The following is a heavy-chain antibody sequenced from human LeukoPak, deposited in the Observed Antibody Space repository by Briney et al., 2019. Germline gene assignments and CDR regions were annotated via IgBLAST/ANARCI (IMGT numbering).Heavy chain of an antibody. V-gene: IGHV4-61*02. CDR1: GGSISSGSYY. D-gene: IGHD6-19*01. J-gene: IGHJ4*02. CDR3: ARDTAVAGTGGSDY. Sequence: SETLFLTCTVSGGSISSGSYYWSWIRQPAGKGLEWIGRIYTSGSTNYNPSLKSRVTISVDTSKNQFSLKLSSVTAADTAVYYCARDTAVAGTGGSDYWGQGTLVTVSS. CDR2: IYTSGST.